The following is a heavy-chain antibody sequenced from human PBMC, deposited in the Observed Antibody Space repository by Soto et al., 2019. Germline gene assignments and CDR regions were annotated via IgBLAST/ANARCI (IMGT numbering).Heavy chain of an antibody. Sequence: GGSLRLSCAASGFTFSSYAMHWVRQATGKGLEWVSVISNDGSNKNYADSVKGRFTISRDNAKNSLYLQTNSLRAEDTAVYYCARDLDTAMAYAFDIWGQGTMVTVSS. CDR3: ARDLDTAMAYAFDI. V-gene: IGHV3-30-3*01. CDR2: ISNDGSNK. CDR1: GFTFSSYA. J-gene: IGHJ3*02. D-gene: IGHD5-18*01.